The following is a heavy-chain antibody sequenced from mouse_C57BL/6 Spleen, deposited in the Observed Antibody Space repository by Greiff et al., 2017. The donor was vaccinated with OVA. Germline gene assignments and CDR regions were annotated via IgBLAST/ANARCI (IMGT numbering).Heavy chain of an antibody. V-gene: IGHV1-26*01. Sequence: VQLQQSGPELVKPGASVKISCKASGYTFTDYYMNWVKQSHGKSLEWIGDINPNNGGTSYNQKFKGKATLTVDKSSSTAYMELRSLTSEDSAVYYCARDGHYGGNFDYWGQGTTLTVSS. CDR2: INPNNGGT. D-gene: IGHD2-3*01. CDR1: GYTFTDYY. J-gene: IGHJ2*01. CDR3: ARDGHYGGNFDY.